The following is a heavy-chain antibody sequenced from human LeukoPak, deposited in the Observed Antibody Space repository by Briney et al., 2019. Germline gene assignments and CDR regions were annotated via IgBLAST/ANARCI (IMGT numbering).Heavy chain of an antibody. D-gene: IGHD3-10*01. CDR1: GVTFDGYA. Sequence: PAGSLRLSCAASGVTFDGYAMHWFRQPPGKGLEWVSLISGDGGSTYYADSVKGRFTISRDNSKNSLYLQMNSLRTEDTALYYCAKDNRVRGVIRDWGHGTLVTVSS. V-gene: IGHV3-43*02. CDR2: ISGDGGST. J-gene: IGHJ4*01. CDR3: AKDNRVRGVIRD.